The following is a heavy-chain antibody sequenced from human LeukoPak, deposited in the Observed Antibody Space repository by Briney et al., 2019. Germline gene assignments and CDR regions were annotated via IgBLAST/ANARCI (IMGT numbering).Heavy chain of an antibody. V-gene: IGHV4-34*01. CDR2: INHSGST. CDR1: GGSFSGYY. CDR3: ARGRRRQQLGMALNYGMDV. J-gene: IGHJ6*02. D-gene: IGHD6-13*01. Sequence: PWETLSLTCAVYGGSFSGYYWSWIRQPPGKGLEWIGEINHSGSTNYNPSLKSRVTISVDTSKNQFSLKLSSVTAADTAVYYCARGRRRQQLGMALNYGMDVWGQGTTVTVSS.